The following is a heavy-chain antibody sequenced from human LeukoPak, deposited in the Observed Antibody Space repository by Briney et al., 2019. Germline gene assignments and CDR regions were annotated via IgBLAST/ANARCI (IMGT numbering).Heavy chain of an antibody. CDR2: IWYDGSNK. CDR1: GFTFSSYG. CDR3: AKARSSSSWYFDY. J-gene: IGHJ4*02. V-gene: IGHV3-33*06. Sequence: GGSLRLSCAASGFTFSSYGMHWVRQAPGKGLEWVAVIWYDGSNKYYADSVKGRFTISRDNSKNTLYLQMNSLRAEDTAVYYCAKARSSSSWYFDYWGQGNLVTVSS. D-gene: IGHD6-13*01.